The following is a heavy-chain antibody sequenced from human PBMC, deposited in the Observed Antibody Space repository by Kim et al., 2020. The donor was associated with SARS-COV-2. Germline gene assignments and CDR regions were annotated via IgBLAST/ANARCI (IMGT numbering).Heavy chain of an antibody. D-gene: IGHD3-10*01. J-gene: IGHJ4*02. CDR3: ARVEYGVGFGELFFDY. CDR1: GFTVSSNY. Sequence: GGSLRLSCAASGFTVSSNYMSWVRQAPGKGLEWVSVIYSGGSTYYADSVKGRFTISRDNSKNTLYLQMNSLRAEDTAVYYCARVEYGVGFGELFFDYWGQGTLVTVSS. V-gene: IGHV3-53*01. CDR2: IYSGGST.